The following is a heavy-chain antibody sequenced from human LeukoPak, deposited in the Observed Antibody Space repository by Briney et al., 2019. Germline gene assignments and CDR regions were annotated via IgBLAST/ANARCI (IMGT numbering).Heavy chain of an antibody. J-gene: IGHJ4*02. D-gene: IGHD2/OR15-2a*01. CDR1: GFDFSKYW. V-gene: IGHV3-74*03. CDR3: ARTVYYNRDDAFYRNFDS. Sequence: GGSLRLSCAASGFDFSKYWMHWVRQAPGKGLVWVSRIDSDGSNTAFADSVKGRFTISRDNAKNALFLRMNSLRVEDTAVYYCARTVYYNRDDAFYRNFDSWGQGTLVTVSS. CDR2: IDSDGSNT.